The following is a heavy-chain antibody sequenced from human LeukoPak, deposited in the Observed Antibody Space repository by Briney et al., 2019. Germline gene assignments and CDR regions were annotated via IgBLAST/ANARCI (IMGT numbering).Heavy chain of an antibody. D-gene: IGHD1-26*01. V-gene: IGHV1-69*01. Sequence: ASVKVSCKASGGTFSSYAISWVRQAPGQGLEWMGGIIPIFGTANYAQKFQGRVTITADESTSTAYMELSSLRSEDTAVYYCARGPKWELLYYFDYWGQGTLVTVSS. CDR2: IIPIFGTA. CDR3: ARGPKWELLYYFDY. CDR1: GGTFSSYA. J-gene: IGHJ4*02.